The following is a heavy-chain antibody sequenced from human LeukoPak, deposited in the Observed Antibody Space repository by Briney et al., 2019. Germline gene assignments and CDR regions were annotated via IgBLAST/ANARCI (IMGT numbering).Heavy chain of an antibody. J-gene: IGHJ4*02. CDR1: GGSFSGYY. CDR3: AKSGGYGLIDY. CDR2: VYSSGST. D-gene: IGHD1-26*01. V-gene: IGHV4-34*01. Sequence: SETLSLTCAVYGGSFSGYYWSWIRQPPGKGLEWIGSVYSSGSTYYNASLQSRVTISIETSKNQISLRLNSVTAADTAMYYCAKSGGYGLIDYWGQGTLVTVSS.